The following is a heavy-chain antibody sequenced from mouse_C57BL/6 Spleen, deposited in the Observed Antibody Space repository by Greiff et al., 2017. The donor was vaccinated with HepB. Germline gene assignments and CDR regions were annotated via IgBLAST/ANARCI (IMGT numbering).Heavy chain of an antibody. CDR1: GFNIKDDY. J-gene: IGHJ3*01. CDR2: IDPENGDT. V-gene: IGHV14-4*01. Sequence: VQLKQSGAELVRPGASVKLSCTASGFNIKDDYMHWVKKRPEQGLEWIGWIDPENGDTKYASKFQDKATLTVDTSSNTAYLHLSSLTSEDTAVYYCTLMAHWGQGSLVTVSA. CDR3: TLMAH.